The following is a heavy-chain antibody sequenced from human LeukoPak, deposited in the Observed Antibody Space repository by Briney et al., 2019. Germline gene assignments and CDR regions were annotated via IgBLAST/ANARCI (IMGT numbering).Heavy chain of an antibody. CDR3: ARPFEPTVVDPFDI. CDR2: IYYSGST. V-gene: IGHV4-30-4*01. CDR1: GGSISSGDYY. Sequence: KASETLSLTCTVSGGSISSGDYYWSWIRQPPGKGLEWIGYIYYSGSTYYNPSLKSRVTISVDTSENQFSLRLSSVTAADTAVYYCARPFEPTVVDPFDIWGQGTMVTVSS. D-gene: IGHD4-23*01. J-gene: IGHJ3*02.